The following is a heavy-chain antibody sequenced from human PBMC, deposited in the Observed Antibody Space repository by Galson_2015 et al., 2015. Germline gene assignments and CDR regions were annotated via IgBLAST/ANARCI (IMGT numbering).Heavy chain of an antibody. J-gene: IGHJ6*02. CDR1: GFTFSNAW. V-gene: IGHV3-15*01. CDR2: IKSKTDGGTT. CDR3: TTDSRYCSSTSCQNYCCWGMTA. D-gene: IGHD2-2*01. Sequence: SLRLSCAASGFTFSNAWMNWVRQAPGKGLEWVGRIKSKTDGGTTDYAVPVKGRFTISRDDSTNTLYLQMNSLKTEDAAVYYCTTDSRYCSSTSCQNYCCWGMTAWGQGTTV.